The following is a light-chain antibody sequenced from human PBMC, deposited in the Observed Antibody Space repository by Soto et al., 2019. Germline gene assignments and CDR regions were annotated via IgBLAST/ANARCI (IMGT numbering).Light chain of an antibody. V-gene: IGLV1-40*01. J-gene: IGLJ1*01. CDR2: GGN. Sequence: QSVLTQPPSVSGAPGQTVTISCTGSSSNIGAPYDVHWYQHLPGTAPKLLIYGGNNRPSGVPDRFSGSRSGTSASLDITGLQAEDEAAYYCEAWDETMDGLYVFGTGTKVTAL. CDR1: SSNIGAPYD. CDR3: EAWDETMDGLYV.